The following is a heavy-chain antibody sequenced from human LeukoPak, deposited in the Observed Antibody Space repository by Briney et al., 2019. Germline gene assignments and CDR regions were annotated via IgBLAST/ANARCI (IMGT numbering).Heavy chain of an antibody. V-gene: IGHV1-2*02. J-gene: IGHJ4*02. CDR3: ARGITIYGVMIIYFDS. CDR2: TKPDGGDT. CDR1: GYTFTDYY. Sequence: GASVKVSCKASGYTFTDYYLHWVRQAPGHGLEWMGWTKPDGGDTNYAQRLQGRVTMTRDTSISTAYMELTNLSSDDTAVYHCARGITIYGVMIIYFDSWGQGTLVTVSS. D-gene: IGHD3-3*01.